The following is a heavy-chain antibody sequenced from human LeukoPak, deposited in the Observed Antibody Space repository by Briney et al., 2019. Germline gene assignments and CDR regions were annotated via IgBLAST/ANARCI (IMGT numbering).Heavy chain of an antibody. CDR1: GGSISSSSYY. Sequence: SETLSLTCTVSGGSISSSSYYWGWIRQPPGKGLEWIGSIYYSGSTNYNPSLKSRVTISVDTSKNQFSLKLSSVTAADTAVYYCARHVESGTPEFQHWGQGTLVTVSS. CDR3: ARHVESGTPEFQH. CDR2: IYYSGST. D-gene: IGHD1-26*01. J-gene: IGHJ1*01. V-gene: IGHV4-39*01.